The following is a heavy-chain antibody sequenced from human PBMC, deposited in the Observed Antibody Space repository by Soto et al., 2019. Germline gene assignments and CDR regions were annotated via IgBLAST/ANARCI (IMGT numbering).Heavy chain of an antibody. CDR3: ARHKAAAGTGPRYYYYYMDV. D-gene: IGHD6-13*01. Sequence: SETLSLTCTVSGGSISSYYWSWIRQPPGKGLEWIGYIYYSGSTNYNPSLKSRVTISVDTSKNQFSLKLSSVTAADTAVYYCARHKAAAGTGPRYYYYYMDVWGKGTTVTVSS. CDR1: GGSISSYY. CDR2: IYYSGST. V-gene: IGHV4-59*08. J-gene: IGHJ6*03.